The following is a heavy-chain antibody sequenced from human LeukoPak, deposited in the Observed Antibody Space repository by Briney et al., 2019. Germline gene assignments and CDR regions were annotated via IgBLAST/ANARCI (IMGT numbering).Heavy chain of an antibody. Sequence: PSETLSLTCTVTGGSMSDYKWSWIRQSPGKGLEWIGYIYHSGTTNYNPSLKSRVAISIDTSKNQFSLNLSSVTPAGTAVYYCARFWSAFDYWGQGALATVSS. J-gene: IGHJ4*02. CDR1: GGSMSDYK. CDR3: ARFWSAFDY. V-gene: IGHV4-59*01. CDR2: IYHSGTT. D-gene: IGHD3-3*01.